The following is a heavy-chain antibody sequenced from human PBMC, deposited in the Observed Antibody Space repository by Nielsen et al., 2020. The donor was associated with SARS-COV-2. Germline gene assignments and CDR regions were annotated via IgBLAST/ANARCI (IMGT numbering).Heavy chain of an antibody. J-gene: IGHJ4*02. Sequence: WIRQPPGKGLEWVSAISGSGGSTYYADSVKGRFTISRDNSKNTLYLQMNSLRAEDTAVYYCAKEEFPMIVVVITNWGQGTLVTVSS. CDR2: ISGSGGST. D-gene: IGHD3-22*01. V-gene: IGHV3-23*01. CDR3: AKEEFPMIVVVITN.